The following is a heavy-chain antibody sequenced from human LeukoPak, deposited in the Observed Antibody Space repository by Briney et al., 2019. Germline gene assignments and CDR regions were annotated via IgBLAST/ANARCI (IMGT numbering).Heavy chain of an antibody. Sequence: GGPLRLSCAASGFTFSSYAKSGVRHAPGKGLVWVSAISGSGGSTYYADSVKGRFTISRDNSKNTLYLQMNSLRAEVTAVYYCAKDLSGLEYYDDSSGGRRAEWGQGRLVTVS. V-gene: IGHV3-23*01. CDR1: GFTFSSYA. D-gene: IGHD3-22*01. CDR3: AKDLSGLEYYDDSSGGRRAE. J-gene: IGHJ4*02. CDR2: ISGSGGST.